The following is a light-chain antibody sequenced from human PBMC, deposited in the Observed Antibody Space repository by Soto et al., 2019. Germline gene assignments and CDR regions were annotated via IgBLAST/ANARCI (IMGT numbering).Light chain of an antibody. V-gene: IGKV1-9*01. CDR2: AAS. Sequence: DIQMTQSPSSLSASVGDRVTITCRASQGISSYLAWYQQKPGKAPKLLIYAASTLQSGVPSRFSGSGSGTEFTLTISRLEPEDSAVYYCQQYGSSPTWTFGQGTKVDI. CDR1: QGISSY. J-gene: IGKJ1*01. CDR3: QQYGSSPTWT.